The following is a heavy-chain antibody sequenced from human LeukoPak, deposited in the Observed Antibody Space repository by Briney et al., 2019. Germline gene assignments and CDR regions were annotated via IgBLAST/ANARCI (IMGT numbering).Heavy chain of an antibody. CDR3: ARSTLPGRSGRTEFFQH. V-gene: IGHV3-11*01. D-gene: IGHD6-19*01. J-gene: IGHJ1*01. CDR2: ISDSGNTI. CDR1: GFTFSNYY. Sequence: GGSLRLSCAASGFTFSNYYMTWIRQAPGKGLQWISFISDSGNTIYYADSVEGRFTISRDNAKNSLYLQMHSLRAEDTAMYYCARSTLPGRSGRTEFFQHCGQGTLVTVSS.